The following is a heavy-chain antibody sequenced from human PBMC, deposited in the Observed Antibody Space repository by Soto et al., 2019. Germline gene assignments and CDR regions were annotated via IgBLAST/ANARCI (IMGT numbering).Heavy chain of an antibody. CDR1: GYTFTSYD. Sequence: ASVKVSCKASGYTFTSYDINWVRQATGQGLEWMGWMNPNSGNTGYAQKFQGRVTMTRDTSTSTVYMELSSLRSEDTAVYYCARLTIFGVVPTYGMDVWGQGTTVTVSS. CDR3: ARLTIFGVVPTYGMDV. V-gene: IGHV1-8*01. CDR2: MNPNSGNT. J-gene: IGHJ6*02. D-gene: IGHD3-3*01.